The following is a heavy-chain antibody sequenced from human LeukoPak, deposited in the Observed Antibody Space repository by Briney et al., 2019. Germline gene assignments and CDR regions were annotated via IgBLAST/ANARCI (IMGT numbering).Heavy chain of an antibody. D-gene: IGHD3-3*01. CDR2: IHYSGRY. V-gene: IGHV4-59*12. CDR3: AKWSDSKRAFDI. Sequence: SETLSLTCTVSGDSITSYPWNWIRQSPGKGLEWIGFIHYSGRYTYNPSLRSRVTMYVDRSKNQFSLTVSSVTTADTANYYCAKWSDSKRAFDIWGQGTKVTVSS. J-gene: IGHJ3*02. CDR1: GDSITSYP.